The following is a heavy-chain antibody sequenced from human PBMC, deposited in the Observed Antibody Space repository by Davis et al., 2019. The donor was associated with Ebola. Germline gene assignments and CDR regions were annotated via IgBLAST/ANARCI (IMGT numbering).Heavy chain of an antibody. CDR3: AKDDGLDI. CDR2: ISSSSSTI. V-gene: IGHV3-48*02. Sequence: GGSLRLSCAVSGFIFSPYSMIWVRQAPGKGLEWVSFISSSSSTIYYADSVKGRFTISRDNAKKSLYLQMNSLRDDDTAVYYCAKDDGLDIWGQGTMVTVSS. J-gene: IGHJ3*02. CDR1: GFIFSPYS.